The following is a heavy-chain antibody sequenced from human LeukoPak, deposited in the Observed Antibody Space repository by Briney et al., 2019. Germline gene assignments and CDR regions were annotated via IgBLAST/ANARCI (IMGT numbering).Heavy chain of an antibody. CDR2: ISYNGRNN. CDR3: AKDNRGYFDF. CDR1: GFTFYSYG. D-gene: IGHD3-16*01. J-gene: IGHJ4*02. V-gene: IGHV3-30*18. Sequence: GGSLRLSCAASGFTFYSYGMHWVRQAPGKGLEWVALISYNGRNNYYADSVKGRFTISRDNSKNTLYLQVSSLRTEDTAVYFRAKDNRGYFDFWGQGTLVTVSS.